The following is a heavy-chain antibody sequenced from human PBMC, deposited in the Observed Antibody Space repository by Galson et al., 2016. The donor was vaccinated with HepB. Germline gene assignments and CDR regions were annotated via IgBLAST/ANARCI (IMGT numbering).Heavy chain of an antibody. CDR3: ARGRPVGPRLGRGRHYGLDV. Sequence: SETLSLTCAVYGGSIGYYWSWIRQPPGKGLEWIAEINPSGSTSCNPSLKSRVTISVDTSKNQVSLKVTSVTAADTAVYYCARGRPVGPRLGRGRHYGLDVWGQGAMVTVSS. J-gene: IGHJ6*02. CDR1: GGSIGYY. CDR2: INPSGST. V-gene: IGHV4-34*01. D-gene: IGHD3-10*01.